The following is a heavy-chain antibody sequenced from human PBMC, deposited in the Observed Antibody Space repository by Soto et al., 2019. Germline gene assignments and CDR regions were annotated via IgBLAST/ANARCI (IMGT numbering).Heavy chain of an antibody. CDR3: AKSPRGEMATD. D-gene: IGHD5-12*01. J-gene: IGHJ4*02. Sequence: QVQLVQSGGEVKKPGASVTVSCKASGYTFINYHITWVRQAPGQGLEWMAWINTYNGMTDYAQRFQGRVTMTRDTXXXTAYXELRNLGSDDTAVYFCAKSPRGEMATDWGQGTLVTVSS. CDR2: INTYNGMT. CDR1: GYTFINYH. V-gene: IGHV1-18*01.